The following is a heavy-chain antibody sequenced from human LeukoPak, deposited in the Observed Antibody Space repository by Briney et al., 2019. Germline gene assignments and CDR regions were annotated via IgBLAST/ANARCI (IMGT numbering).Heavy chain of an antibody. V-gene: IGHV1-46*01. Sequence: ASVKVSCKASGDTFTSYYMHWVRQAPGQGLEWMGIINPSGGSTSYAQKFQGRVTMTRDTSTSTVYMELSSLRSEDTAVYYCAVSSPKPLYSSGWYTFGDFDYWGQGTLVTVSS. CDR2: INPSGGST. CDR1: GDTFTSYY. CDR3: AVSSPKPLYSSGWYTFGDFDY. D-gene: IGHD6-19*01. J-gene: IGHJ4*02.